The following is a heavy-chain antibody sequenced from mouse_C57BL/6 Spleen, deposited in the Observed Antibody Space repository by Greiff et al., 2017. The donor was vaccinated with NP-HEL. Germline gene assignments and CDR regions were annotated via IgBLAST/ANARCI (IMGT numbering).Heavy chain of an antibody. CDR1: GYTFTDYY. Sequence: QVQLKQSGAELVKPGASVKISCKASGYTFTDYYINWVQQRPGQGLEWIGKIGPGSGSTYYHEKFKGQATLTADKSSTTAYMQLSSRTSEDSAVYFCARDDYDGSWFADWGQGTLVTVSA. V-gene: IGHV1-77*01. D-gene: IGHD2-4*01. J-gene: IGHJ3*01. CDR3: ARDDYDGSWFAD. CDR2: IGPGSGST.